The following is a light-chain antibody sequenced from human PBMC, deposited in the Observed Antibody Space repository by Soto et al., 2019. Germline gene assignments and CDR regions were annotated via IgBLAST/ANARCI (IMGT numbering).Light chain of an antibody. CDR3: QQFGSSPFS. J-gene: IGKJ3*01. V-gene: IGKV3-20*01. CDR2: GAS. CDR1: QSINSNY. Sequence: EIVLTQSPGTLSLSPGERATLSCRASQSINSNYLAWYQKKPGQAPRLLIYGASSRAPGIPDRFSGSGSGTDFTLTIDRLEPGDIAVYYCQQFGSSPFSFGPGTNVDIK.